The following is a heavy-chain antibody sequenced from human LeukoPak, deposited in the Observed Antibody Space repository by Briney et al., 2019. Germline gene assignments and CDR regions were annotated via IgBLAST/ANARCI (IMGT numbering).Heavy chain of an antibody. J-gene: IGHJ3*02. D-gene: IGHD1-26*01. Sequence: GGSLRLSCAASGFTFSSYGMHWVRQAPGKGLEWVAFIRYDGSNKYYADSVKGRFTISRDNSKNTLYLQMNSLRAEDTAVYYCAKDLVRELGAFDIWGQGTMVTVSS. CDR3: AKDLVRELGAFDI. CDR1: GFTFSSYG. CDR2: IRYDGSNK. V-gene: IGHV3-30*02.